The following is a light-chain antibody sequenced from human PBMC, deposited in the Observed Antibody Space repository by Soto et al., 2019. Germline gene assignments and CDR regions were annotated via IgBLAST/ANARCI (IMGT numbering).Light chain of an antibody. V-gene: IGKV1-5*01. Sequence: DIQMTQSPSTLSASVGDRVTITCRASQSISCWLAWYQQKPGKAPKLLIYDASSLESGVPSRFSGSGSGTEFTLTISSLQPDDFATYYCQQYNSYHTFGQGTKLEIK. J-gene: IGKJ2*01. CDR3: QQYNSYHT. CDR1: QSISCW. CDR2: DAS.